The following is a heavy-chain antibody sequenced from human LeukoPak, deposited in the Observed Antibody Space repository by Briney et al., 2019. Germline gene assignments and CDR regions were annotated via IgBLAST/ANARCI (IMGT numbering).Heavy chain of an antibody. CDR1: GFTVSSNY. D-gene: IGHD3-22*01. J-gene: IGHJ4*02. CDR3: ARGIYYYDSNGYHPFDY. CDR2: IYSDAST. Sequence: GGSLRLSCAASGFTVSSNYMSWVRQAPGKELEWVSVIYSDASTYYADSVKGRFTISRDNSKKTLYLQMNSLRAEDTAVYYCARGIYYYDSNGYHPFDYWGQGTLVTVSS. V-gene: IGHV3-66*02.